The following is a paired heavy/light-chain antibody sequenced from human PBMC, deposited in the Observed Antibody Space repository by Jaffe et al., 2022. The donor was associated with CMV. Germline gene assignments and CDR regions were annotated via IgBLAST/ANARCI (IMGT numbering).Heavy chain of an antibody. Sequence: QVQLVESGGGVVQPGRSLRLSCAASGFTFSSYGMHWVRQAPGKGLEWVAVISYDGSNKYYADSVKGRFTISRDNSKNTLYLQMNSLRAEDTAVYYCAKDFGVLRYFDWFTPLSGYYYGMDVWGQGTTVTVSS. V-gene: IGHV3-30*18. D-gene: IGHD3-9*01. CDR2: ISYDGSNK. CDR1: GFTFSSYG. CDR3: AKDFGVLRYFDWFTPLSGYYYGMDV. J-gene: IGHJ6*02.
Light chain of an antibody. CDR2: GAS. J-gene: IGKJ2*01. CDR3: QQYGSSPLH. V-gene: IGKV3-20*01. CDR1: QSVSSSY. Sequence: EIVLTQSPGTLSLSPGERATLSCRASQSVSSSYLAWYQQKPGQAPRLLIYGASSRATGIPDRFSGSGSGTDFTLTISRLEPEDFAVYYCQQYGSSPLHFGQGTKLEIK.